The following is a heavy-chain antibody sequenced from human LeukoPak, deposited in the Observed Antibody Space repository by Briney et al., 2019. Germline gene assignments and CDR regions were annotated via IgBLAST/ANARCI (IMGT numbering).Heavy chain of an antibody. CDR2: IDDGGTT. CDR1: GVSFSDYR. D-gene: IGHD1-26*01. V-gene: IGHV4-34*01. Sequence: PSETLSLTCTVHGVSFSDYRWSWIRQSPGKGLEWIGEIDDGGTTNYNPSLMSRVTVSMDRSKKQFSLTIKSVTAADTALYYCARFSRIMGGEWGDAFDIWGHGTTVSVSS. J-gene: IGHJ3*02. CDR3: ARFSRIMGGEWGDAFDI.